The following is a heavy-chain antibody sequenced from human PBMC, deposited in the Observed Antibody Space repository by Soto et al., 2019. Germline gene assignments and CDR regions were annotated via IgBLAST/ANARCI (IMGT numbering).Heavy chain of an antibody. Sequence: QVQLVQSGPEVQKPGSSVTVSCKTSGGSFSSYSIAWVRQAPGQGLEWMGQIIPMFDTTNYAQRFQGRLTIAADRSTGTASMELTRLTSEDTAVYFCATPLVRITPPQDAFDVWGKGTLVTVSS. CDR3: ATPLVRITPPQDAFDV. J-gene: IGHJ3*01. CDR1: GGSFSSYS. V-gene: IGHV1-69*06. D-gene: IGHD1-26*01. CDR2: IIPMFDTT.